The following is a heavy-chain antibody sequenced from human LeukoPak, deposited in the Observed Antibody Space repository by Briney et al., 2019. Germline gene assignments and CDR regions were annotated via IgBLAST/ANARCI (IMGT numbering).Heavy chain of an antibody. D-gene: IGHD3-22*01. V-gene: IGHV3-48*01. CDR3: ARGWDYYDSSGSEYFQH. CDR1: GFTFSSYW. J-gene: IGHJ1*01. CDR2: ISSSSSTI. Sequence: GGSLRLSCVASGFTFSSYWMSWVRQAPGKGLEWVSYISSSSSTIYYADSVKGRFTISRDNAKNSLYLQMNSLRAEDTAVYYCARGWDYYDSSGSEYFQHWGQGTLVTVSS.